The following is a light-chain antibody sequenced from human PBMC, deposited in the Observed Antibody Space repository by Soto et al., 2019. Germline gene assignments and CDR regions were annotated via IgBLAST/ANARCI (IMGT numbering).Light chain of an antibody. CDR1: SSNIGAGYD. CDR2: GDT. CDR3: QSHDVSLSGFGV. V-gene: IGLV1-40*01. Sequence: QAVVTQPPSVSGAPGQRVTISCTGSSSNIGAGYDVHWYQQLPGTAPKLLIYGDTHRPSGVPDRFSGSKSGTSASLAITGLQAEDEADYYCQSHDVSLSGFGVFGGGTKLTVL. J-gene: IGLJ3*02.